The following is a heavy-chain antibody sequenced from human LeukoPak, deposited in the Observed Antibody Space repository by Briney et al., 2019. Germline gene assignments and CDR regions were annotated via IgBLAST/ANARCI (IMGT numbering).Heavy chain of an antibody. CDR1: GFTVSSNY. CDR2: IYSGGST. Sequence: GGSLRLSCAASGFTVSSNYMSWVRQAPGKGLEWVSVIYSGGSTYYADSVKGRFTISRDNSKNTLYLQMNSLRAEDTAVYYCARPFFYGDCARRNDYWGQGTLVTVSS. V-gene: IGHV3-66*02. D-gene: IGHD4-17*01. CDR3: ARPFFYGDCARRNDY. J-gene: IGHJ4*02.